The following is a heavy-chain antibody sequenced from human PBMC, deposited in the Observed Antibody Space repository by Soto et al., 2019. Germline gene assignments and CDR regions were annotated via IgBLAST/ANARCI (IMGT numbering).Heavy chain of an antibody. V-gene: IGHV3-21*01. CDR3: AGIMGATTSHYYYGMDV. CDR2: ISSSSSYI. J-gene: IGHJ6*02. CDR1: GFTFSSYS. D-gene: IGHD1-26*01. Sequence: GGSLRLSCAASGFTFSSYSMNWVRQAPGKGLEWVSSISSSSSYIYYADSVKGRFTISRDNAKNSLYLQMNSLRAEDTAVYYCAGIMGATTSHYYYGMDVWGQGTTVTVSS.